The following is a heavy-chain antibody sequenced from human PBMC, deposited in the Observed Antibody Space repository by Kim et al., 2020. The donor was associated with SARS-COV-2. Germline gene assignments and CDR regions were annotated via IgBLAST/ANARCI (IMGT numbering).Heavy chain of an antibody. V-gene: IGHV4-59*01. CDR3: ARELSTWPNWFDP. Sequence: NYNPSLKGLVTISLDRSQTQLSLNLSSVTAADTAVYYCARELSTWPNWFDPWGQGTLVTVSS. J-gene: IGHJ5*02.